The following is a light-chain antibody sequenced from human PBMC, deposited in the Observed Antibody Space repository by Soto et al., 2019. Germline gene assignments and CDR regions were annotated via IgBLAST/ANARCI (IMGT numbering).Light chain of an antibody. Sequence: DIQMTQSPSTLSASVGDRVTITCRASQSISSWLAWYQQKTGKAPKLLLYKASSLESGVPSRFSGSGSGTEFTLTISSLQPDDFATYYCQQYNSYPYTFGQGTKLEIK. CDR1: QSISSW. CDR2: KAS. J-gene: IGKJ2*01. V-gene: IGKV1-5*03. CDR3: QQYNSYPYT.